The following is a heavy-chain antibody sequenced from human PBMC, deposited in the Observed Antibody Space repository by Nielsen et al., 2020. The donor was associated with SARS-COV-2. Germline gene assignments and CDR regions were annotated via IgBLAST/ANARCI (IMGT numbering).Heavy chain of an antibody. J-gene: IGHJ6*02. CDR3: ARDLGGALVGYCTSTSCNKSPLGMDV. Sequence: GESLKISCAASGFSVSTNYMSWVRQTPGKGLEWVSVIYSGGRTYYADSVKGRFTISRDNSKNTLYLQMKSLRAEDTAVYYCARDLGGALVGYCTSTSCNKSPLGMDVWGQGTMVTVSS. CDR2: IYSGGRT. D-gene: IGHD2-2*01. V-gene: IGHV3-53*01. CDR1: GFSVSTNY.